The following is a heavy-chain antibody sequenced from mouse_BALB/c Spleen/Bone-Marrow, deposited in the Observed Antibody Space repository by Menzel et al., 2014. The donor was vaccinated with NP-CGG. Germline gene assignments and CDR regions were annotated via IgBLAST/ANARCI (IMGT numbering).Heavy chain of an antibody. J-gene: IGHJ2*01. CDR2: INPSNGRT. CDR1: GYTFTNYW. V-gene: IGHV1S81*02. CDR3: ARGFDY. Sequence: VQLQQSGAELVKPGASVKLFCKASGYTFTNYWMHWVKQRPGQGLEWIGEINPSNGRTNYNEKFKSKATLTVDKSSSTAYMQLSSLTSEDSAVYYCARGFDYWGQGTTLTVSS.